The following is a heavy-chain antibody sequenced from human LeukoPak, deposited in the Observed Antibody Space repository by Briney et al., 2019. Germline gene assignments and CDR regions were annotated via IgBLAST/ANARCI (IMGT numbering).Heavy chain of an antibody. CDR3: ARYGVSSSTSYIDF. V-gene: IGHV3-23*01. D-gene: IGHD2-2*01. J-gene: IGHJ4*02. Sequence: GGSLRLSCAASGFTFTSSAMSWVRQVPGKGLEWVSTISGSDSSASYADSVKGRFTISRDSSENTLYLQMNSLRAEDTAVYYCARYGVSSSTSYIDFWGQGTLVTVSS. CDR2: ISGSDSSA. CDR1: GFTFTSSA.